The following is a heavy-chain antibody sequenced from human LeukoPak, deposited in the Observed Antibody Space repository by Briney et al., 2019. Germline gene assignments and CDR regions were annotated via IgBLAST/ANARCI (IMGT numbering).Heavy chain of an antibody. V-gene: IGHV4-28*03. Sequence: PSDTLSLTCAVSGYSISRSNYWAWIRQPPGKGLEWIGHIYYSGSIYYNPSLKSRIAISVDTSENRFSLKLSSVTATDTAVYYCARDCSGGSCYGAFDIWGQGTMVTVSS. D-gene: IGHD2-15*01. CDR3: ARDCSGGSCYGAFDI. CDR1: GYSISRSNY. J-gene: IGHJ3*02. CDR2: IYYSGSI.